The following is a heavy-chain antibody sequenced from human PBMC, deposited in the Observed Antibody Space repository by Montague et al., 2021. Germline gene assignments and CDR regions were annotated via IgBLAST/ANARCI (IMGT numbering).Heavy chain of an antibody. CDR1: GASFKAYY. Sequence: SETLSLTCAVYGASFKAYYWSWIRQPPGKGLEWIGEMKSSGASNYNPSLTSRVTISVDIPKKQFSLNLRSMTAADTAMYYRMGWSGFESGDFWGQGTQVIVSS. CDR2: MKSSGAS. V-gene: IGHV4-34*01. J-gene: IGHJ4*02. CDR3: MGWSGFESGDF. D-gene: IGHD3-3*01.